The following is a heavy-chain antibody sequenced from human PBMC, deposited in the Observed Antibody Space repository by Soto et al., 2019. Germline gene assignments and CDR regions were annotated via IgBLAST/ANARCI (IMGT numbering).Heavy chain of an antibody. CDR2: ISRTRTYI. D-gene: IGHD5-12*01. CDR3: ARESGYSGYDFRYFDC. Sequence: SGGSLRLSCAASGFTFSSYSMNWVRQAPGKGLEWVSSISRTRTYIYYADSVRGRFTISRDNAKNSLYLQMNSLRAEDTAVYYCARESGYSGYDFRYFDCWGQGTLVTVSS. V-gene: IGHV3-21*01. CDR1: GFTFSSYS. J-gene: IGHJ4*02.